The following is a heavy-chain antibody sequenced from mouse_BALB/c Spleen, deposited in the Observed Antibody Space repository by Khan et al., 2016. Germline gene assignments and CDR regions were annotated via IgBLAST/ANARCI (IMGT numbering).Heavy chain of an antibody. Sequence: EVQLVESGGGLVQPGGSLKLSCAASGFEFSRYWMSWVRQAPGKGLEWIGEINPDSSTINYTPSLQDKFIISRANAQNTLYLHMSQVGSEDRALYYCARLHYYGYVGCWSQGTTLTVAS. D-gene: IGHD1-2*01. CDR1: GFEFSRYW. CDR2: INPDSSTI. CDR3: ARLHYYGYVGC. J-gene: IGHJ2*01. V-gene: IGHV4-1*02.